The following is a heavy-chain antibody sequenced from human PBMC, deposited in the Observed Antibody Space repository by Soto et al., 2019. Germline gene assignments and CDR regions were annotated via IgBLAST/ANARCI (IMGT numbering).Heavy chain of an antibody. CDR2: IYHSGGT. Sequence: KPSETLSLTCAVSGGPITRGGYSWSWILQPPGKGLEWIGYIYHSGGTYYNPSLKGRVTLSIDRTKKQFSLKLKSVTAADTAVYFCARTMTTSGWFDPWGQGTLVTVSS. CDR3: ARTMTTSGWFDP. J-gene: IGHJ5*02. V-gene: IGHV4-30-2*01. D-gene: IGHD4-17*01. CDR1: GGPITRGGYS.